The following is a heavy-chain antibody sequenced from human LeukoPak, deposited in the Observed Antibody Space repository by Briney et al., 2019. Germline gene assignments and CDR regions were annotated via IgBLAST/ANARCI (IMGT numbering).Heavy chain of an antibody. CDR2: INSDGSIT. Sequence: GSLRLSCAASGFTFSSYWMHWVRQAPGKGLVWVSRINSDGSITTYADSVRGRFTISRDNAKSTLYLQMNSLRAEDTAVYYCASSTQISKYADYWGQGALVTVPS. V-gene: IGHV3-74*01. CDR3: ASSTQISKYADY. J-gene: IGHJ4*02. D-gene: IGHD2-2*01. CDR1: GFTFSSYW.